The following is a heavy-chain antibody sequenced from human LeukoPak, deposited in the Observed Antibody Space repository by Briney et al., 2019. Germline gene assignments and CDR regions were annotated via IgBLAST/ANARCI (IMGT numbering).Heavy chain of an antibody. Sequence: GESLKISCKGSGYSFTSYWIGWVRQMPGKGLEWMGIIYPGDSDTRYSPSFQGQVTISADKSISTAYLQWSSLKASDTAMYYCARVASEVRGVIPYFDYWGQGTLVTVSS. CDR2: IYPGDSDT. J-gene: IGHJ4*02. CDR3: ARVASEVRGVIPYFDY. D-gene: IGHD3-10*01. CDR1: GYSFTSYW. V-gene: IGHV5-51*01.